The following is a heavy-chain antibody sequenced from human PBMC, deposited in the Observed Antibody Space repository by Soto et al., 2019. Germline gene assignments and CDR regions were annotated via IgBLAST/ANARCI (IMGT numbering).Heavy chain of an antibody. CDR1: GGTFSSYA. Sequence: QVQLVQSGAEVKKPGPSVKVSCKASGGTFSSYAISWVRQAPGQGLEWMGGIIPIFGTANYAQKFQGRVTITADESTSTAYMELSSLRSEDTAVYYCARGRQYDYVWGSYRPHFDYWGQGTLVTVSS. J-gene: IGHJ4*02. D-gene: IGHD3-16*02. CDR2: IIPIFGTA. CDR3: ARGRQYDYVWGSYRPHFDY. V-gene: IGHV1-69*12.